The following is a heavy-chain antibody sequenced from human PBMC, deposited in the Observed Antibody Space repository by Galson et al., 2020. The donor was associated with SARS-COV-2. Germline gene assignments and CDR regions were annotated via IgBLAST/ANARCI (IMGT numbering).Heavy chain of an antibody. CDR2: FDPEDGET. V-gene: IGHV1-24*01. D-gene: IGHD3-22*01. CDR1: GYTLTELS. Sequence: ASVKVSCKVSGYTLTELSMHWVRQAPGKGLEWMGGFDPEDGETIYAQKFQGRVTITADESTSTAYMELSSLRSEDTAVYYCARVHYITMIVRGDNWFDPWGQGTLVTVSS. J-gene: IGHJ5*02. CDR3: ARVHYITMIVRGDNWFDP.